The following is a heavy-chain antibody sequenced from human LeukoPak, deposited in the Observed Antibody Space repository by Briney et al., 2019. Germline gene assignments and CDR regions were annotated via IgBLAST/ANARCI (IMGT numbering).Heavy chain of an antibody. Sequence: GGSLRLSCAASGFTFSSYAMSWVRQAPGKGLEWVSAFSGSGGSTYYADSVKGRFTISRDDPHNTLYLQMNSLRAEDTAVYFCARGGVDYYGSGTYYLMYYFDYWGQGALVTVSS. CDR2: FSGSGGST. D-gene: IGHD3-10*01. V-gene: IGHV3-23*01. CDR1: GFTFSSYA. CDR3: ARGGVDYYGSGTYYLMYYFDY. J-gene: IGHJ4*02.